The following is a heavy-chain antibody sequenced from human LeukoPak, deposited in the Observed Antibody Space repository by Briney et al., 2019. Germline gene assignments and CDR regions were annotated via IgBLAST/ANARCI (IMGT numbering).Heavy chain of an antibody. CDR1: GGSIGTYY. V-gene: IGHV4-59*01. Sequence: SSETLSLTCTVSGGSIGTYYWSWIRQPPGKGLEWIGYIYYNGYTDYNPSLKSRVTISLHTSKNQSSLKLSSVNAADTAVYYCVRDRHWTNDWVFDYWGQGTLVTVSS. CDR3: VRDRHWTNDWVFDY. J-gene: IGHJ4*02. D-gene: IGHD1/OR15-1a*01. CDR2: IYYNGYT.